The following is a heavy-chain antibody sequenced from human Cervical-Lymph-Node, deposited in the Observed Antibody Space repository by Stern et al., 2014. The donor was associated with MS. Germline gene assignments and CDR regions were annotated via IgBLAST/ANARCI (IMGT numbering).Heavy chain of an antibody. CDR2: IDWDDDK. CDR1: GFSLSTSGMR. CDR3: ARMGDSSGYGFDY. D-gene: IGHD3-22*01. Sequence: QVTLKESGPALVKPTQTLTLTCTFSGFSLSTSGMRVSWIRQPPGKALEWLARIDWDDDKFYSKSLNTRITIANGTSNKQAVLTMTNMDPVDTATYYCARMGDSSGYGFDYWGQGTLVTVSS. V-gene: IGHV2-70*04. J-gene: IGHJ4*02.